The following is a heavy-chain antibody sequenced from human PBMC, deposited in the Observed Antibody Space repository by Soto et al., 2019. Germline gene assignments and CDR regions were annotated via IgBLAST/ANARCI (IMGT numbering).Heavy chain of an antibody. D-gene: IGHD3-9*01. Sequence: QVQLVQSGAEVKKPGASVKVSCKASGYTFTSYGISWVPQAPGQGLEWMGWISAYNGNTNYAQKLQGRVTMTTDTSTSTAYMELRSLRSDDTAVYYCARSVLRYFDWSKRENWFDPWGQGTLVTVSS. CDR2: ISAYNGNT. CDR3: ARSVLRYFDWSKRENWFDP. V-gene: IGHV1-18*04. CDR1: GYTFTSYG. J-gene: IGHJ5*02.